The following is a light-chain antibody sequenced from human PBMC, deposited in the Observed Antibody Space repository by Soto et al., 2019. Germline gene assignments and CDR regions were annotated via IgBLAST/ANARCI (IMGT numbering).Light chain of an antibody. V-gene: IGLV4-69*01. CDR1: SGHSSYA. Sequence: QLVLTQSPSASASLGASVKLTCTLSSGHSSYAIAWHQQQPETGPRYLMKLSSDGSHSKGDGIPDRFSGSSSGAERYLTSSSLQSEDEADYYCQTWDTGARVVFGGGTKVTVL. J-gene: IGLJ2*01. CDR3: QTWDTGARVV. CDR2: LSSDGSH.